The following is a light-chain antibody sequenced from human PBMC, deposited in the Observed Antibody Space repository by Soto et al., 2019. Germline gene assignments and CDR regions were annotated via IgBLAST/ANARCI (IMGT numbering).Light chain of an antibody. Sequence: DIQMTQSPSSLSASVGDRVTITCRASQSISTYLNWYQQKPGKAPKLLIYTASSLESGVPSRFSGSGSETDFTLTISSLQPEDFATYSCQQSYSNTRTFGQGTKVEIK. CDR3: QQSYSNTRT. CDR1: QSISTY. CDR2: TAS. V-gene: IGKV1-39*01. J-gene: IGKJ1*01.